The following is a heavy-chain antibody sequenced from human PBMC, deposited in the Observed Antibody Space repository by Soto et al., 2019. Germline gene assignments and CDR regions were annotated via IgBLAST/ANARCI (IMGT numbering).Heavy chain of an antibody. J-gene: IGHJ5*02. D-gene: IGHD3-10*01. V-gene: IGHV3-74*01. CDR3: ARGGLKSYWFDP. CDR2: IKGDASTT. CDR1: GFTFSTYW. Sequence: EVQLVESGGGLVQPGGSLRLSCAASGFTFSTYWMHWVRQAPKKGLVWVSRIKGDASTTSYADSVQGRFTISRDNAKNTLYLQMNSLRADEDTAVYYCARGGLKSYWFDPWGQGTLVTVSS.